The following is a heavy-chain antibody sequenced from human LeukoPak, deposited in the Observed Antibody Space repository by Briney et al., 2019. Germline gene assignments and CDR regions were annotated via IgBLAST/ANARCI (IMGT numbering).Heavy chain of an antibody. Sequence: GGSLRLSCAASQSIVSSRYMSWVRQAPGKGLEWVSIIYDGGKTYYADSVKGRFTISRDNAKNSLYLQMNSLRAEDTAVYYCARDRTASDYWGQGTLVTVSS. D-gene: IGHD4-17*01. V-gene: IGHV3-66*01. J-gene: IGHJ4*02. CDR2: IYDGGKT. CDR3: ARDRTASDY. CDR1: QSIVSSRY.